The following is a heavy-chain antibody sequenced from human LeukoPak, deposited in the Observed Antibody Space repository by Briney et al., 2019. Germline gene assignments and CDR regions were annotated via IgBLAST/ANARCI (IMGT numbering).Heavy chain of an antibody. V-gene: IGHV3-66*02. CDR1: GFTVSSKY. CDR2: IYSGGTR. Sequence: SGGSLRLSCAASGFTVSSKYMSWIRQAPGKGLEWVSVIYSGGTRYYADSVKGRFTISRDNSKNTVYLQMNSLRVEDTAIYYCARASWYGRWDCRGQGTLVTVSS. CDR3: ARASWYGRWDC. D-gene: IGHD3/OR15-3a*01. J-gene: IGHJ4*02.